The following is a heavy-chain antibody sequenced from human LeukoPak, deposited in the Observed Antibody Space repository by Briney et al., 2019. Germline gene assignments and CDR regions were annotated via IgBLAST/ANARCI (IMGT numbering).Heavy chain of an antibody. CDR3: ARPPSRGYSSSFGY. Sequence: GESLKISCKGSGYSFPTYWIAWVRQMPGKGLEWMGIIYPDESNIRYSPSFQGQVTISADKSISTAYLQWSSLKASDTAMYYCARPPSRGYSSSFGYRGQGTLVTVSS. D-gene: IGHD2-2*03. CDR1: GYSFPTYW. J-gene: IGHJ4*02. CDR2: IYPDESNI. V-gene: IGHV5-51*01.